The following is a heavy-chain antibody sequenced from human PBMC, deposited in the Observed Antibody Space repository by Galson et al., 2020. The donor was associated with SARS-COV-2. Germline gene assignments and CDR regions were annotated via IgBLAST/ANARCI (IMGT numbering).Heavy chain of an antibody. CDR3: ARGCDATCHGLYY. CDR2: VSTDGSST. CDR1: GITFSSYW. Sequence: LSLTCAVSGITFSSYWMHWVRQSPGKGLVWVARVSTDGSSTTYADSVKGRFTISRDNAKNTVYLQMTSLRADDTAVYYCARGCDATCHGLYYWGQGTLVTVSS. V-gene: IGHV3-74*01. D-gene: IGHD2-8*01. J-gene: IGHJ4*02.